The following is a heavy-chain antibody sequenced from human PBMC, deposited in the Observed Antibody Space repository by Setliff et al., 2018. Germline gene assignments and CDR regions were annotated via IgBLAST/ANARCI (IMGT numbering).Heavy chain of an antibody. CDR2: FYDSRGDT. V-gene: IGHV3-23*03. Sequence: GALRLSCAASGFAFSTYAVSWVRQAPGKGLEWVSIFYDSRGDTYYADSVKGRFTVSKDNSKNTMYLQMNSLRDEDTAIHFCAKCTSWDSHYPYFDYWGQGALVTVSS. CDR1: GFAFSTYA. J-gene: IGHJ4*02. CDR3: AKCTSWDSHYPYFDY. D-gene: IGHD4-4*01.